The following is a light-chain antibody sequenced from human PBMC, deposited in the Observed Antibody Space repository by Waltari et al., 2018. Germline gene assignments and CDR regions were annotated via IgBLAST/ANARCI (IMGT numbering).Light chain of an antibody. J-gene: IGLJ3*02. CDR2: SNN. CDR1: SSNIGSNI. V-gene: IGLV1-44*01. CDR3: AAWDDSLNGWV. Sequence: QSVLTQPPSASGTPGQRVTISCSGSSSNIGSNIVNWYQQFPGTAPKLLTYSNNPRPSGVPDRFSGSKSGTSGSLASSGLRSEDEADYFCAAWDDSLNGWVFGGGTKLTVL.